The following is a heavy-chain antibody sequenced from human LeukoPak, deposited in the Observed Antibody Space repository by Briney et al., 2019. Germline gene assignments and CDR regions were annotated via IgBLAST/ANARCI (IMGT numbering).Heavy chain of an antibody. D-gene: IGHD3-10*01. CDR2: IFYTGST. CDR3: AKTNGYGLIDI. Sequence: PSETLSLTCAVYGGSFSVFYWGWVRQPPGKALEWFGNIFYTGSTYYSPSLKSRVTTSLDTSRNQFSLRLNAVTAADTAVYYCAKTNGYGLIDIWGQGTMVTVSS. J-gene: IGHJ3*02. CDR1: GGSFSVFY. V-gene: IGHV4-34*12.